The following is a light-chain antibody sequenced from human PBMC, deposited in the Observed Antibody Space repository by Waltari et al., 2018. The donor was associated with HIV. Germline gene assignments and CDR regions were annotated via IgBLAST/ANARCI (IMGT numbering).Light chain of an antibody. Sequence: QSALTQPASVSGTPGQSITISCTGTSSAVGSYNLVSWYPQHPGKAPKLMMYEGSKRPFGVARRFAGSKSDNPASRTSYGLQAEDEADYYCCSYAGRSTWVFGGVTKLTVL. J-gene: IGLJ3*02. CDR1: SSAVGSYNL. CDR2: EGS. V-gene: IGLV2-23*01. CDR3: CSYAGRSTWV.